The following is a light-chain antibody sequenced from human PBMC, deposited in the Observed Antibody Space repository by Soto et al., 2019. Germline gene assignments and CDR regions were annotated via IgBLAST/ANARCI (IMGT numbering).Light chain of an antibody. Sequence: DIVMTQSPDSLAVSLGERATINCKSSKSVLYSSNNRNYLAWYQQKPGQPPKLLIYWASTRESGVPDRFSGSGSETDFTLTISSLQAEDVAVYYCQQYYSTPPTFGQGTKVEIK. CDR3: QQYYSTPPT. J-gene: IGKJ1*01. CDR2: WAS. CDR1: KSVLYSSNNRNY. V-gene: IGKV4-1*01.